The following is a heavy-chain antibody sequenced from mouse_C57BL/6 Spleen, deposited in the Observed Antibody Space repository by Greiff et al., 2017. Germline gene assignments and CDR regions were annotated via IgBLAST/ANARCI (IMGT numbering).Heavy chain of an antibody. Sequence: EVQLVESGGGLVKPGGSLKLSCAASGFTFSSSAMSWVRQTPEKRLEWVATISDGGSYTYYPDNVKGRFTISRDNAKNNLYLQMSHLKSEDTAMYYCARWSTTIVATNAMDYWGQGTSVTVSS. D-gene: IGHD1-1*01. CDR2: ISDGGSYT. CDR3: ARWSTTIVATNAMDY. CDR1: GFTFSSSA. J-gene: IGHJ4*01. V-gene: IGHV5-4*01.